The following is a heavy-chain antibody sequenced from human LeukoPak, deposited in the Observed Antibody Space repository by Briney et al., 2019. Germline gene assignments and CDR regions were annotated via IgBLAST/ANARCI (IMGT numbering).Heavy chain of an antibody. J-gene: IGHJ6*03. CDR3: ARGQEQLVLYHYYYMDV. Sequence: ASVKVSCKASGYTFTSYDINWVRQATGQGLELKGWMNPNSGNTGYAQKFQGRVTMTRNTSISTAYMELSSLRSEDTAVYYCARGQEQLVLYHYYYMDVWGKGTTVTVSS. CDR2: MNPNSGNT. CDR1: GYTFTSYD. D-gene: IGHD6-6*01. V-gene: IGHV1-8*01.